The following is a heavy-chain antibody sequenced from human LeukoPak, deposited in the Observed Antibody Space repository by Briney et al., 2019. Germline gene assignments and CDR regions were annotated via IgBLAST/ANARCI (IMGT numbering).Heavy chain of an antibody. J-gene: IGHJ4*02. Sequence: SETLSLTCAVYGGSFSGYYWSWIRQPRGKGLEWIGGINHSGSTNYNPSLKSRVTISVDTSKNKFSLKLSSVTAADTAVYYCARGPNYYGSSGYSDYWGQGTLVTVSS. CDR2: INHSGST. CDR1: GGSFSGYY. V-gene: IGHV4-34*01. CDR3: ARGPNYYGSSGYSDY. D-gene: IGHD3-22*01.